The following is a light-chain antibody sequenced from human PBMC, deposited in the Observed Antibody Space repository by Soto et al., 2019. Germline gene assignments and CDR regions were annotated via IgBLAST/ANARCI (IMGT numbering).Light chain of an antibody. CDR3: SSYTSDNRDYV. V-gene: IGLV2-14*03. Sequence: QSVLTQPASVSGSPGQSITISCSGTSSDIGAYEYVSWYQQHPGKPPKLMIYNVNNRPLGVSYRFSGSKSGNTASLTISRLQTEDEADYYCSSYTSDNRDYVFGTGTKVTVL. CDR1: SSDIGAYEY. CDR2: NVN. J-gene: IGLJ1*01.